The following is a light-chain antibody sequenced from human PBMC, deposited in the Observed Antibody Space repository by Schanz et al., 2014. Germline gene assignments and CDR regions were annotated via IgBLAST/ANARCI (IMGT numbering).Light chain of an antibody. CDR3: SSYMSSSHWV. V-gene: IGLV2-14*01. CDR1: SSDVGGYNY. CDR2: GVT. Sequence: QSALTQPASVSGSAGQSITISCTGTSSDVGGYNYVSWYQQHPGKAPKLMIYGVTNRPSGVSNRFSGSKSGNTASLTISGLQAEDEADYYCSSYMSSSHWVFGGGTKVTVL. J-gene: IGLJ3*02.